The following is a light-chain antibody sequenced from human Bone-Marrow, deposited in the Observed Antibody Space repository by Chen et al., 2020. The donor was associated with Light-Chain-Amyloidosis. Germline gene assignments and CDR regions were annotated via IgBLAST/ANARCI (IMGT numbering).Light chain of an antibody. J-gene: IGKJ1*01. Sequence: DIQMTQSPSTLSASVGDRVTITCRASQSISSWLAWYQQKPGKAPKLLIYDASSLESGVPSRFSGSGSVTEFTLTISSLQPDDFATYDCQQYNSYSQTFGQGTKVEIK. CDR3: QQYNSYSQT. CDR2: DAS. CDR1: QSISSW. V-gene: IGKV1-5*01.